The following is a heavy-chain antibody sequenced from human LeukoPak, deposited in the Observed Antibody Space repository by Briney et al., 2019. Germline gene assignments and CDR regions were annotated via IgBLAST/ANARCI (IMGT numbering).Heavy chain of an antibody. CDR1: GFTFSTFA. CDR2: ITGSGPYM. V-gene: IGHV3-21*06. J-gene: IGHJ4*02. Sequence: GGSLRLSCAASGFTFSTFAMHWVRLSPGKGLEWVSSITGSGPYMLYADSVKHRFTISRDNAKNSLFLQMNSLRAEDTAVYYCAREPSGVLGLDCWGQGTLVTVSS. CDR3: AREPSGVLGLDC. D-gene: IGHD3-10*01.